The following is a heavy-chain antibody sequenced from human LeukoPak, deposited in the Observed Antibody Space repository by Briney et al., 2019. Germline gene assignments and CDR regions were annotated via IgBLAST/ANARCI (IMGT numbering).Heavy chain of an antibody. J-gene: IGHJ4*02. CDR2: ISLTGLT. D-gene: IGHD2-8*01. CDR3: SRENGAFSPFGY. CDR1: GGSIINTNS. V-gene: IGHV4-4*02. Sequence: SGTLSLTCGDSGGSIINTNSWSWVPQPPGQGLEWIGEISLTGLTHYNPSLESPGTPSLDKSPNQLSLNLTSVTAADTPVYYCSRENGAFSPFGYWGQGTLVTVLS.